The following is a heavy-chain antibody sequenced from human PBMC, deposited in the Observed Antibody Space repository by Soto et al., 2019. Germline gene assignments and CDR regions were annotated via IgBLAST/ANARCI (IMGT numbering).Heavy chain of an antibody. V-gene: IGHV1-18*01. Sequence: SSVKVSCKTSGYTFSNYGITWVRQAPGQPLEWLGWISLYSDGTNYAQKFQGRVSMTTDTSTTTAYMELRSLRSDDTAVYYCARVVPGAEAWSGPWGQGILVTVSS. CDR3: ARVVPGAEAWSGP. J-gene: IGHJ5*02. CDR2: ISLYSDGT. CDR1: GYTFSNYG. D-gene: IGHD1-26*01.